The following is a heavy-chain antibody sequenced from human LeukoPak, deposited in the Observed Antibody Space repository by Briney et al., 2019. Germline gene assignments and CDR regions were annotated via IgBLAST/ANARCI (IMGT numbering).Heavy chain of an antibody. J-gene: IGHJ5*02. CDR3: ARLGSSTTHGWFDP. CDR2: IYYSGST. D-gene: IGHD2-2*01. Sequence: SETLSLTCTVSGGSISSGGYYWSWIRQPPGKGLEWIGYIYYSGSTNYNPSLKSRVTISVDTSKNQFSLKLSSVTAADTAVYYCARLGSSTTHGWFDPWGQGTLVTVSS. V-gene: IGHV4-61*08. CDR1: GGSISSGGYY.